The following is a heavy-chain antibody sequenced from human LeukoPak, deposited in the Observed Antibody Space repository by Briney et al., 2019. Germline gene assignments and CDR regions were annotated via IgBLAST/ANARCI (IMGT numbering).Heavy chain of an antibody. CDR1: GGSITSRSYY. Sequence: SETLSLTCTVSGGSITSRSYYWGWIRQPPGKGLEWIGSMYYSGITYYNPSLKSRVTISVDKSKNQFSLKLSSVTAADTAVYYCARAVAGNFDMGPHFDYWGQGTLVTVSS. D-gene: IGHD6-19*01. V-gene: IGHV4-39*07. CDR2: MYYSGIT. J-gene: IGHJ4*02. CDR3: ARAVAGNFDMGPHFDY.